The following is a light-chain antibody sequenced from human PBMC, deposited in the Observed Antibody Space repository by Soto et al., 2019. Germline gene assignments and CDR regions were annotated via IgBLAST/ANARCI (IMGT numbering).Light chain of an antibody. CDR1: QSVSRN. J-gene: IGKJ1*01. CDR3: QQYDNSAWT. Sequence: ETVMTQSASTLSGSAGERVTLFSGASQSVSRNLAWHQQKPGQAPRLLIYGASSRATGIPDRFSGSGSGTDFTLTISRLEPEDFAVYYCQQYDNSAWTFGQGTKVDIK. CDR2: GAS. V-gene: IGKV3-20*01.